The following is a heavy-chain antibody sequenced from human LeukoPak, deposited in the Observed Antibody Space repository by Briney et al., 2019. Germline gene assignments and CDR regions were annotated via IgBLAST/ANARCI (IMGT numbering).Heavy chain of an antibody. CDR2: IYYSGST. CDR3: ARTYSGSYGYYFDY. CDR1: GGSISGYY. Sequence: SETLSLTCTVSGGSISGYYWSWIRQPPGKGLEWIGYIYYSGSTNYNPSLKSRVTISVDTSKNQFSLKLSSVTAADTAVYYCARTYSGSYGYYFDYWGQGTLVTVSS. V-gene: IGHV4-59*01. D-gene: IGHD1-26*01. J-gene: IGHJ4*02.